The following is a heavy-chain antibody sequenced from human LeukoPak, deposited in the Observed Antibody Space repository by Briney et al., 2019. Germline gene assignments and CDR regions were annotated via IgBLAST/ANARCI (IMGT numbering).Heavy chain of an antibody. V-gene: IGHV1-18*01. D-gene: IGHD3-3*01. Sequence: ASVKVSCKPSGYTFTSYGISWVRQAPGQGPEWMGWISAYNDNTNYAQKLQGRVTMTTDTSTSTAYMELRSLRSEDTAVYYCARVNTYYDFWSGRGRGMDVWGQGTTVTVSS. J-gene: IGHJ6*02. CDR3: ARVNTYYDFWSGRGRGMDV. CDR1: GYTFTSYG. CDR2: ISAYNDNT.